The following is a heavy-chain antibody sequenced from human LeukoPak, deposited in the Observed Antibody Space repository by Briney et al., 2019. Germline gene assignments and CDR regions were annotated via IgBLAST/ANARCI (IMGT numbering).Heavy chain of an antibody. CDR2: ISGSGGSI. CDR3: AKALKTIPEY. V-gene: IGHV3-23*01. CDR1: GFTFSRDT. D-gene: IGHD2-2*02. J-gene: IGHJ4*02. Sequence: GGSLRLSCAASGFTFSRDTMSWVRQAPGKGLEWVSAISGSGGSIYYADSVKGRFTVSRDNSKNTVYLQMNTLRAEDTAVYYCAKALKTIPEYWGQETLVTVSS.